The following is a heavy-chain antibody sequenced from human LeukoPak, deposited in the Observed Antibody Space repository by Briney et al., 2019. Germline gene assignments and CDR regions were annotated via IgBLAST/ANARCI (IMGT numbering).Heavy chain of an antibody. CDR1: GFTFSSYE. D-gene: IGHD3-10*01. CDR3: ARDRPYGSGRERYFDY. V-gene: IGHV3-48*03. CDR2: ISSSGSTI. Sequence: PGGSLRLSCAASGFTFSSYEMNWVRQAPGKGLEWVSYISSSGSTIYYADSVKGRFTISRDNAKNSLYLHMNSLRAEDTAVYYCARDRPYGSGRERYFDYWGQGTLVTVSS. J-gene: IGHJ4*02.